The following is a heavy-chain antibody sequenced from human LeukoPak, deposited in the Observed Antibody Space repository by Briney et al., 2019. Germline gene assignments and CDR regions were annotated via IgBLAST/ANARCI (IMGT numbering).Heavy chain of an antibody. J-gene: IGHJ5*01. CDR1: GGSISSGDYY. V-gene: IGHV4-31*03. CDR2: IYDSGST. CDR3: VRALTGSTRVDS. D-gene: IGHD1-7*01. Sequence: SQTLSLTCTVSGGSISSGDYYWTWIRQHPGKGLEWFAYIYDSGSTYYNPSFRRRVTISVDTSKNQFSLALSSVTAADTAVYFFVRALTGSTRVDSWGQGTLVTVSS.